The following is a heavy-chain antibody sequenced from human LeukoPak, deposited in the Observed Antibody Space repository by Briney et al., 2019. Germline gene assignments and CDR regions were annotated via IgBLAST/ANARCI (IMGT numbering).Heavy chain of an antibody. J-gene: IGHJ6*03. Sequence: GGSLRLSCAASGFTFDDYGMNWVRQAPGKGLEWVSGINWNSGETGYADSVKGRFTISRDNAKNSLYLQMNSLKAEDTALYYCARVGQPYYYYYYYVDVWGKGTTVTVSS. V-gene: IGHV3-20*04. CDR1: GFTFDDYG. CDR3: ARVGQPYYYYYYYVDV. CDR2: INWNSGET.